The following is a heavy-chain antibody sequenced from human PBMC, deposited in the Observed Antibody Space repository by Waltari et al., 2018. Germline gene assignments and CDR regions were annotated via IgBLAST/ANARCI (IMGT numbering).Heavy chain of an antibody. Sequence: EVQLVASGGGLVKAGGSLRLSCAAFGFTFSTYSMNWVRQAPGKGREEVSSISSSSRDMSYADSVKGRVTTSRDNAKNSLYLQMNSLRVEDTAVYYCARSSTTVTTFGWGQGTLVTVSS. J-gene: IGHJ4*02. CDR1: GFTFSTYS. D-gene: IGHD4-17*01. CDR3: ARSSTTVTTFG. CDR2: ISSSSRDM. V-gene: IGHV3-21*01.